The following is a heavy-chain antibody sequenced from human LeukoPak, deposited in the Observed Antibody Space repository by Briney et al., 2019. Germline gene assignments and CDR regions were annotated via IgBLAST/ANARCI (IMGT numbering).Heavy chain of an antibody. CDR1: GGSISSYY. Sequence: PSETLSLTCTVSGGSISSYYWSWIRQPPGKGLEWIGYIYYSGSTNYNPSLKSRVTISVDTSKNQFSLKLSSVTAADTAVYFCARYDYDDYVLDYWGQGTLVTVSS. J-gene: IGHJ4*02. V-gene: IGHV4-59*12. D-gene: IGHD4-17*01. CDR3: ARYDYDDYVLDY. CDR2: IYYSGST.